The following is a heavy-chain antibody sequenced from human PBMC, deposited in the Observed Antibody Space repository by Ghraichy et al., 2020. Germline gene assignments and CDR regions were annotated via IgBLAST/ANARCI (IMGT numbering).Heavy chain of an antibody. D-gene: IGHD2-15*01. Sequence: GESLNISCAASGFTVSNKYMSWVRQAPGKGLEWVSIIYSGGSTYYADSVKGRFTISRDNSKNTLYLQMNSLRAEDTAVYYCARGLEAATTIDHWGQGTLVTVSS. J-gene: IGHJ4*02. V-gene: IGHV3-53*01. CDR1: GFTVSNKY. CDR3: ARGLEAATTIDH. CDR2: IYSGGST.